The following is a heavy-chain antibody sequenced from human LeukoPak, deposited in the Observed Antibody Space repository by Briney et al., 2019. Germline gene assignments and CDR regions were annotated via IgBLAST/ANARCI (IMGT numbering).Heavy chain of an antibody. CDR3: AGATTHDAFDI. V-gene: IGHV4-31*03. Sequence: SQTLSLTCTVSGGSISSGGYYWSWLRQHPGKGLEWIGYIYYSGSTYYTPSLKSRVTISVDTSKNQFSLKLSSVTAADTAVYYCAGATTHDAFDIWRQGTMVTVSS. J-gene: IGHJ3*02. CDR1: GGSISSGGYY. D-gene: IGHD1-26*01. CDR2: IYYSGST.